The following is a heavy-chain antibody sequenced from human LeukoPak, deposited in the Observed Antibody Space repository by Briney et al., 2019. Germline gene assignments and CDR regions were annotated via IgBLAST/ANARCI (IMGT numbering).Heavy chain of an antibody. D-gene: IGHD3-10*01. CDR1: GYTFTSYG. CDR2: ISAYNGNT. V-gene: IGHV1-18*01. J-gene: IGHJ4*02. Sequence: ASVKVSCKASGYTFTSYGISWVRQAPGQGLEWMGWISAYNGNTNYAQKLQGRVTMTRNTSISTAYMELSSLRSEDTAVYYCARGEYYYGSGSTLNFDYWGQGTLVTVSS. CDR3: ARGEYYYGSGSTLNFDY.